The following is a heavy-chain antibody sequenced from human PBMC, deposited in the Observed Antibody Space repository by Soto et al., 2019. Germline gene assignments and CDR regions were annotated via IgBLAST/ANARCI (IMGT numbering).Heavy chain of an antibody. CDR3: ARFDYYDSSGYLDFGPK. Sequence: ASVKVSCKASGYTFASYGISWLRQAPGQGLEWLGWVSTYSPKTVYAQKFQGRVTMTTDTSTTTAYMELTSLTSNDTAVYYCARFDYYDSSGYLDFGPKWGQGTLVTVSS. CDR1: GYTFASYG. D-gene: IGHD3-22*01. J-gene: IGHJ4*02. CDR2: VSTYSPKT. V-gene: IGHV1-18*01.